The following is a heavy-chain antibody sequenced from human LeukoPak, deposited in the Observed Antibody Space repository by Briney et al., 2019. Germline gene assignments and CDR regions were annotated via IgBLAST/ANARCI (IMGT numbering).Heavy chain of an antibody. J-gene: IGHJ4*02. CDR2: IYYSGST. CDR3: ARGRIEAAGILDY. D-gene: IGHD6-13*01. CDR1: GGSISGYY. V-gene: IGHV4-59*08. Sequence: SETLSLTCTVSGGSISGYYWNWIRQPPGKGLEWIGYIYYSGSTNYNPSLKSRVAISVDTSKNQFSLKLSSVAAADTAVYYCARGRIEAAGILDYWGQGTLVTVSS.